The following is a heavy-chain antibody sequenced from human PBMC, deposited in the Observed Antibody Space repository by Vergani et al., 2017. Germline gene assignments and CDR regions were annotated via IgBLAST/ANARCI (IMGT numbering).Heavy chain of an antibody. CDR3: ARRTTMVRGVLEIARYYFDY. V-gene: IGHV4-4*03. Sequence: QVQLQESGPGLVKPPGTLSLTCGVSGGSISSSNWWSWVRKPPGKGLEWIGAIYHSGSTNYNPSLKSRVTISVDKSKNQFSLKLSSVTAADTALYYCARRTTMVRGVLEIARYYFDYWGQGTLVTVSS. CDR1: GGSISSSNW. CDR2: IYHSGST. J-gene: IGHJ4*02. D-gene: IGHD3-10*01.